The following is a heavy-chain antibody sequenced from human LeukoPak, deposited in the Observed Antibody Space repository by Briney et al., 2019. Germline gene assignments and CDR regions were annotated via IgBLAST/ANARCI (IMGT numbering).Heavy chain of an antibody. D-gene: IGHD6-6*01. Sequence: GGSLRLSCAASGFAFSSYGMHWVRQAPGKGLEWVAFIRYDGSNKYYADSVKGRFTISRDNSKNTLYLQMNSLRAEDTAVYYCASFYSSSSEFDYWGQGTLVTVSS. J-gene: IGHJ4*02. CDR3: ASFYSSSSEFDY. CDR1: GFAFSSYG. V-gene: IGHV3-30*02. CDR2: IRYDGSNK.